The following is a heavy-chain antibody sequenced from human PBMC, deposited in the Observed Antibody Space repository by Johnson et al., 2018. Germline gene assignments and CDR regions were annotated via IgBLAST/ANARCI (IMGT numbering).Heavy chain of an antibody. CDR3: ARDRESATITWYYYYYMDV. V-gene: IGHV3-48*04. J-gene: IGHJ6*03. CDR1: GFTFSSYS. D-gene: IGHD5-24*01. Sequence: VQLVQSGGGLVQPGGSLRLSCAASGFTFSSYSMNWVRQAPGKGLEWVSYISSSGSTIYYADSVKGRFTISRDNAKNSLYLQMNSLRAEDTAVYYCARDRESATITWYYYYYMDVWGKGTTVTVSS. CDR2: ISSSGSTI.